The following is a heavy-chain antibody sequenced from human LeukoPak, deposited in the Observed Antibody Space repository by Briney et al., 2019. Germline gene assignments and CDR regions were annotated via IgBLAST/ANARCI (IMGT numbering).Heavy chain of an antibody. CDR2: MNPKSGGA. CDR1: GYTFIDYY. V-gene: IGHV1-2*02. Sequence: ASVKVSCKASGYTFIDYYFHWVRQAPGQRPEWIGWMNPKSGGATYAQNFQGRVTMTRDTSISTAYMELSRLRSDDTAVYYCARDAVDRHIVVVPAAIPRDYYYYYYMDVWGKGTTVTISS. D-gene: IGHD2-2*01. J-gene: IGHJ6*03. CDR3: ARDAVDRHIVVVPAAIPRDYYYYYYMDV.